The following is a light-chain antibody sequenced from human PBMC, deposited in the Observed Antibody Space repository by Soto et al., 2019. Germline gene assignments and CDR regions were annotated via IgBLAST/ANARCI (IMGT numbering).Light chain of an antibody. Sequence: QSVLTQPHSASGTPGQRVTISCSGSSSNIGTSSVHWFQQLPGTAPKLLISTTNQRPSGVLERFSGSKSGTSASLAISGLQSEDEADYYCAAWDDSLNGHVFGTGTKVTVL. CDR1: SSNIGTSS. CDR2: TTN. CDR3: AAWDDSLNGHV. V-gene: IGLV1-44*01. J-gene: IGLJ1*01.